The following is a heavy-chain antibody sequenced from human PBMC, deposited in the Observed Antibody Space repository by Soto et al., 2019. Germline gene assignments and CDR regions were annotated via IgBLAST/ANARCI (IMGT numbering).Heavy chain of an antibody. J-gene: IGHJ6*03. Sequence: GGSLRLSCAASGFTFSSYAMSWVRQAPGKGLEWVSTMTGSGGSTYYADSVQGRFTISRDYSKNTLYLQMNSLRAEDTAVYYCAKDYSPGVVIINYYYMDVWGKGTTVTVSS. CDR2: MTGSGGST. D-gene: IGHD3-3*01. V-gene: IGHV3-23*01. CDR3: AKDYSPGVVIINYYYMDV. CDR1: GFTFSSYA.